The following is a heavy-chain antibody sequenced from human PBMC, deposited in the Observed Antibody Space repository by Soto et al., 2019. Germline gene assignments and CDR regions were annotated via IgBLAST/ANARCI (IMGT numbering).Heavy chain of an antibody. D-gene: IGHD3-22*01. J-gene: IGHJ5*02. V-gene: IGHV3-23*01. CDR3: AKHFHSSNMIVVVNWFDP. CDR2: ISGSGGST. CDR1: GFTFSSYA. Sequence: EVQLLESGGGLVQPGGSLRLSCAASGFTFSSYAMSWVRQAPGKGLEWVSAISGSGGSTYYADSVKGRFTISRDNSKNTLYLQMNSLRAEDTAVYYCAKHFHSSNMIVVVNWFDPWGQGTLVTVSS.